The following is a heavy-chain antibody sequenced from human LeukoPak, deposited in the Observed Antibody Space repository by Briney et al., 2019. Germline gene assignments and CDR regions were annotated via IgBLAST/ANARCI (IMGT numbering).Heavy chain of an antibody. D-gene: IGHD2-2*01. J-gene: IGHJ3*02. Sequence: ASVKVSCKASGYTFTSYGISWVRQAPGQGIEWMGWISAYNGNTNYAQKLQGRVTMTTDTSTSTAYMELRSLRSDDRAVYYCARLIVVVPAALDVFDIWGQGTMVTVSS. CDR2: ISAYNGNT. CDR3: ARLIVVVPAALDVFDI. CDR1: GYTFTSYG. V-gene: IGHV1-18*04.